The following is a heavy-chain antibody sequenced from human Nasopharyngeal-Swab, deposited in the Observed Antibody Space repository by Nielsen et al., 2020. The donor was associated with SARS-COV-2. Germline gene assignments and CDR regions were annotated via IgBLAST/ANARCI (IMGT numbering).Heavy chain of an antibody. CDR1: GDSVSSNSAA. V-gene: IGHV6-1*01. D-gene: IGHD1-1*01. Sequence: SETLSLTCALSGDSVSSNSAAWNWIRQSPSRGLEWLGRTYYRSTWYNDYAVSVKSRITINPDTSKNQFSLQLNSVTPEDTAVYYCAREWENWNGDWFDPWGQGTLVTVSS. CDR2: TYYRSTWYN. CDR3: AREWENWNGDWFDP. J-gene: IGHJ5*02.